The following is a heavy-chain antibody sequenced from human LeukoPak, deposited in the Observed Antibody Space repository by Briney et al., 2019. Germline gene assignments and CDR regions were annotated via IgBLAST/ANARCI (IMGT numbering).Heavy chain of an antibody. CDR1: GFTFSSYS. CDR3: ARDMAATSGTSYYFDY. J-gene: IGHJ4*02. Sequence: GGSLRLSCAASGFTFSSYSMNWVRQAPGKGLEWVSYISSSSTIYYADSVKGRFTISRDNSKNTLYLQMNSLRAEDTAVYYCARDMAATSGTSYYFDYWGQGTLVTVSS. CDR2: ISSSSTI. V-gene: IGHV3-48*01. D-gene: IGHD6-13*01.